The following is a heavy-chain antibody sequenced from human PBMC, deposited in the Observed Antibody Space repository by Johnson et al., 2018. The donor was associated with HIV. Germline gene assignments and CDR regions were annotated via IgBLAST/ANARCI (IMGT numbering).Heavy chain of an antibody. V-gene: IGHV3-30*02. Sequence: QEQLVESGGGVVQPGGSLRLSCAASGITFSSYGMHWVRQAPGRGLEWVAFIRYDGSNKYYADSVKGRFTISRDNSKNTLDLQMNSLRAEDTAVYYCAKEVPVYSYGYYDAFDIWGQGTMVTVSS. D-gene: IGHD5-18*01. J-gene: IGHJ3*02. CDR2: IRYDGSNK. CDR1: GITFSSYG. CDR3: AKEVPVYSYGYYDAFDI.